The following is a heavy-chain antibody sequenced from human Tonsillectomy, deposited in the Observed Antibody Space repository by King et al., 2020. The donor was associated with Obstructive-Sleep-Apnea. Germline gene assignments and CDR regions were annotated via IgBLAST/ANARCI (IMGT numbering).Heavy chain of an antibody. CDR3: ASLMVRGFSVY. CDR2: ISYDGNNK. CDR1: GFTFSSFA. D-gene: IGHD3-10*01. V-gene: IGHV3-30-3*01. Sequence: VQLVESGGGVVQPGRSLRLSCAASGFTFSSFAMHWVRQAPGKGLEWVTVISYDGNNKYYADSVKGRFTISGDNSKSTLYLQLNSLRAEDTAVYYCASLMVRGFSVYWGQGTLVTVSS. J-gene: IGHJ4*02.